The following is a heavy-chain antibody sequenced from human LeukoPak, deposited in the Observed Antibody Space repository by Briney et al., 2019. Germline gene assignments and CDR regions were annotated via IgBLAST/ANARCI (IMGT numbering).Heavy chain of an antibody. CDR1: GSTFSTYA. Sequence: ASVKVSCKASGSTFSTYAINWVRQAPGQGPEWMGRIIPILGITNYTESFQDRVTITADKATTTAYMELTGLRSEDTAVYYCAKAAGIWSGSYNYYYGMDDWGQGPTVTVSS. D-gene: IGHD3-3*01. CDR3: AKAAGIWSGSYNYYYGMDD. J-gene: IGHJ6*02. V-gene: IGHV1-69*04. CDR2: IIPILGIT.